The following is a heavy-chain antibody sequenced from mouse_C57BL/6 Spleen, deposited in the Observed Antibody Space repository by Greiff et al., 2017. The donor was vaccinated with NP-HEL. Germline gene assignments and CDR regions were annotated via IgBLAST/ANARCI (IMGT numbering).Heavy chain of an antibody. CDR1: GYTFTSYW. Sequence: QVHVKQPGAELVRPGSSVKLSCKASGYTFTSYWMDWVKQRPGQGLEWIGNIYPSDSETHYNQKFKDKATLTVDKSSSTAYMQLSSLTSEDSAVYYCARGYYYGSSPWYFDVWGTGTTVTVSS. J-gene: IGHJ1*03. CDR2: IYPSDSET. V-gene: IGHV1-61*01. CDR3: ARGYYYGSSPWYFDV. D-gene: IGHD1-1*01.